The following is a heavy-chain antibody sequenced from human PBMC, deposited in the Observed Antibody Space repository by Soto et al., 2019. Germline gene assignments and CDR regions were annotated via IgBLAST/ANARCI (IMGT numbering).Heavy chain of an antibody. J-gene: IGHJ4*02. CDR1: GYTFTSYG. D-gene: IGHD3-22*01. CDR2: ISAYNGNT. Sequence: ASVKVSCKASGYTFTSYGISWVRQAPGQGLEWMGWISAYNGNTNYAQKLQGRVTMTTDTSTSTAYMGLRSLRSDDTAVYYCARDSEYYDSSGYGGSVDYWGQGTLVTVSS. V-gene: IGHV1-18*01. CDR3: ARDSEYYDSSGYGGSVDY.